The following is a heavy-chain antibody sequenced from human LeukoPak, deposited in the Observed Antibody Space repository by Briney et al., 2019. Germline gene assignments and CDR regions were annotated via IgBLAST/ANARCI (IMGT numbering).Heavy chain of an antibody. D-gene: IGHD2-21*02. CDR1: GFTFSTYE. V-gene: IGHV3-48*03. CDR2: ISSSGTTV. J-gene: IGHJ4*02. Sequence: PGGSLRHSCAASGFTFSTYEMNWVRQAPGKGLEWVSYISSSGTTVNYADSVKGRFTISRDNAKNSLYLQMNSLKVEDTAVYYCARGDSSFWGQGTLVTVSS. CDR3: ARGDSSF.